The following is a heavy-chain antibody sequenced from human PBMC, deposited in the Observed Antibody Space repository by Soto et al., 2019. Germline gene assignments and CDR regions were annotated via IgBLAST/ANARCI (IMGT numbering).Heavy chain of an antibody. CDR3: ARDLLGSTGHFDY. CDR1: GFIFSSFG. CDR2: ISYDGSNT. D-gene: IGHD1-1*01. J-gene: IGHJ4*02. V-gene: IGHV3-33*01. Sequence: QVQLVESGGGVVQPGRSLRLSCAASGFIFSSFGMHWVRQAPGKGLEWVAIISYDGSNTYYADSVKGRFTISRDNSRNTLYLQMNSLRAEDTAVYYCARDLLGSTGHFDYWGQGTLVTSPQ.